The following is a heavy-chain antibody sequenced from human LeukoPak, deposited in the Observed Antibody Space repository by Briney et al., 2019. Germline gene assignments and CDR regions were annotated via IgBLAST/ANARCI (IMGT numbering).Heavy chain of an antibody. D-gene: IGHD6-19*01. CDR2: INHSGST. J-gene: IGHJ4*02. Sequence: SETLSLTCAVYGGSFSGYYWSWIRQPPGKGLEWIGEINHSGSTNYNPSLKSRVTISVDTSKNQFSLKLSSVTAAGTAVYYCARLARAVASFDYWGQGTLVTVSS. CDR1: GGSFSGYY. CDR3: ARLARAVASFDY. V-gene: IGHV4-34*01.